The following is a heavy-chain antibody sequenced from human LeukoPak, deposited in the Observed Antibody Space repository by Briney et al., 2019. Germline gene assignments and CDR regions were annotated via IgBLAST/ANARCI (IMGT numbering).Heavy chain of an antibody. CDR1: GYTFADYC. D-gene: IGHD5-12*01. J-gene: IGHJ4*02. CDR3: ARILVATIYY. Sequence: ASVKVSYKASGYTFADYCIDWVRQAPGQGLEWMGWINPNSGGTNYAQKFQGRVTMTRDTSISTAYMELSRLRSDDTAVYYCARILVATIYYWGQGTLVTVSS. CDR2: INPNSGGT. V-gene: IGHV1-2*02.